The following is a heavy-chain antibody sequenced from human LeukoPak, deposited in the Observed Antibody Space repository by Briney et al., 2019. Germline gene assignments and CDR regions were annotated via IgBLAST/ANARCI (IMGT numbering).Heavy chain of an antibody. CDR1: GGSISGYY. CDR2: IYYGGST. J-gene: IGHJ4*02. CDR3: ARDGGSGSYYRFDS. D-gene: IGHD3-10*01. V-gene: IGHV4-59*01. Sequence: SETLSLTCTVSGGSISGYYWSWIRQPPGEGLEWIGYIYYGGSTNYNPSLKSRVTMSVDTSKNQFSLKLSSVTAADTAVYFCARDGGSGSYYRFDSWGQGTLVTVSS.